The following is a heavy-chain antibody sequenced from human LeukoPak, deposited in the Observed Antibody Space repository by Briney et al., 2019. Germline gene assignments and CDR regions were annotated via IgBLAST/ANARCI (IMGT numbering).Heavy chain of an antibody. CDR2: ISGSGGST. D-gene: IGHD2-2*01. Sequence: GGSLRLSCAASGFTFSSYAMSWVRQAPGKGLEWASAISGSGGSTYYADSVKGRFTISRDNSKNTLYLQMNSLRAEDTAVYYCAKERYCSSTSCYAFSWFDPWGQGTLVTVS. CDR1: GFTFSSYA. CDR3: AKERYCSSTSCYAFSWFDP. V-gene: IGHV3-23*01. J-gene: IGHJ5*02.